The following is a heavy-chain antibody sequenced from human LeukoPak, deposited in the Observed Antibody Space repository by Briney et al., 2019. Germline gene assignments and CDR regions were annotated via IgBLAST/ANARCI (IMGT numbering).Heavy chain of an antibody. V-gene: IGHV4-34*01. CDR1: GGSFSGYY. CDR2: INHSGST. CDR3: ARGWRYYDSSGYYLSDY. D-gene: IGHD3-22*01. Sequence: SETLSLTCAVYGGSFSGYYWSWIRQPPGKGLEWIGEINHSGSTNYNPSLKSRVTISVDTSKNQFSLKLSSVTAADTAVYYCARGWRYYDSSGYYLSDYWGQGTLVTVSS. J-gene: IGHJ4*02.